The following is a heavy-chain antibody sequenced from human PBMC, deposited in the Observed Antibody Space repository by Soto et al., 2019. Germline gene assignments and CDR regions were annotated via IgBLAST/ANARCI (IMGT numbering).Heavy chain of an antibody. Sequence: QVQLVESGGGVVQPGRSLRLSCAASGFTFSSYGMHWVRQAPGKGLEWVAVISYDGSNKYYADSVKGRFTISRDNSKNPLYLQMNSLSAEDTAVYYCAKSRGYSYGVYYYYGMDVWGQGTTVTVSS. J-gene: IGHJ6*02. CDR2: ISYDGSNK. V-gene: IGHV3-30*18. CDR3: AKSRGYSYGVYYYYGMDV. CDR1: GFTFSSYG. D-gene: IGHD5-18*01.